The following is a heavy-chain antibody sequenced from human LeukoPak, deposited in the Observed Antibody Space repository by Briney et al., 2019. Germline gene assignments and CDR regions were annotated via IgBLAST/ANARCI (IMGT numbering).Heavy chain of an antibody. CDR1: GGTFSSYA. Sequence: ASVKVSCKASGGTFSSYAISWVRQAPGQGLEWMGGIIPIFGTANYAQKFQGRVTITTDESTRTAFMELSSLRSEDTAVYYCARAPARYCSSTSCYTNWFDPWGQGTLVTVSS. CDR3: ARAPARYCSSTSCYTNWFDP. CDR2: IIPIFGTA. V-gene: IGHV1-69*05. D-gene: IGHD2-2*02. J-gene: IGHJ5*02.